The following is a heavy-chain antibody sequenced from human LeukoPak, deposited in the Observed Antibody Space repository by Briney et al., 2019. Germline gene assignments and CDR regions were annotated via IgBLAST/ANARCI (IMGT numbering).Heavy chain of an antibody. Sequence: SETLSLTCTVSGGSISSSSYYWGWIRQPPGKGLEWIGSIYYSGSTYYNPSLKSRVTISVDTSKNQFSLKLSSVTAADTAVYYCARASFGDYSAEYFHHWGQGTLVTVSS. CDR2: IYYSGST. CDR3: ARASFGDYSAEYFHH. J-gene: IGHJ1*01. CDR1: GGSISSSSYY. D-gene: IGHD4-17*01. V-gene: IGHV4-39*07.